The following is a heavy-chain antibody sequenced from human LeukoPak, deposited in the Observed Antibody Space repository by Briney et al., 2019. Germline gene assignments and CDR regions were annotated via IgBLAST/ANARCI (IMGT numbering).Heavy chain of an antibody. D-gene: IGHD6-19*01. J-gene: IGHJ4*02. V-gene: IGHV3-64D*06. CDR2: ITNNGGST. Sequence: PGGSLRLSCSASGFTFNSSPMHWVRQAPGKGLEYVSAITNNGGSTYSADSVRGRFTISRDNSKNTLYLQMSSLRADDTAVYYCVKPQYSSGWLGYWGQGTLVTVSS. CDR1: GFTFNSSP. CDR3: VKPQYSSGWLGY.